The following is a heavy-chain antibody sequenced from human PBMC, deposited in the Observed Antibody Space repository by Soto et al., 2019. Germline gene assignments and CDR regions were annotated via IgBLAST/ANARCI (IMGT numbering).Heavy chain of an antibody. Sequence: QVQLVQSGAEVKKPGSSMKVSCKVSGGTFRSYAINWVRQAPGQGLEWMGGITPISGTTNYAQKFQGRVTITAGESTNTAYMDLSSLRSDDTAVYYCARAGTWGQGSPVTVSS. J-gene: IGHJ5*02. CDR3: ARAGT. V-gene: IGHV1-69*01. CDR1: GGTFRSYA. CDR2: ITPISGTT.